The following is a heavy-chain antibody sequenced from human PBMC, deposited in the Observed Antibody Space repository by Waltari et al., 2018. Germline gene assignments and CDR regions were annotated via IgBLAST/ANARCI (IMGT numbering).Heavy chain of an antibody. CDR2: IYYSGST. J-gene: IGHJ4*02. CDR3: ARAPRYSSLDY. Sequence: QVQLQESAPGLVKPSETLSLTCPVPGGSLRSSYWRWTRQPQGKGLEWIGYIYYSGSTNYNPSLKRRVTISVDTTKNQFSLKLSAVTAADTAVYYCARAPRYSSLDYWGQGTLVTVSS. D-gene: IGHD6-13*01. V-gene: IGHV4-59*01. CDR1: GGSLRSSY.